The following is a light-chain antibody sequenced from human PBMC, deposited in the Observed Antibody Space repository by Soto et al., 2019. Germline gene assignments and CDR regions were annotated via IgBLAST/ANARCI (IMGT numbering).Light chain of an antibody. Sequence: DIQMTQSPSTLSASVGDRVTITCRANQSISTWLAWYQQEPGKAPKLLIYKASHLDSGVPSRFSGSGSGTKFTLTIIRLEHDDFANYYCQHYNSYSRTFGQGTKVEIK. CDR3: QHYNSYSRT. V-gene: IGKV1-5*03. J-gene: IGKJ1*01. CDR2: KAS. CDR1: QSISTW.